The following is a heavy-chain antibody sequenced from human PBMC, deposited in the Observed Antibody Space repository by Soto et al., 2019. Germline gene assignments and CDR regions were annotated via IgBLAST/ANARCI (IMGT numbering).Heavy chain of an antibody. CDR3: VVSDYSSAWRFDY. J-gene: IGHJ4*02. CDR2: IFYSGST. V-gene: IGHV4-39*01. CDR1: RGSINSANYF. Sequence: PSETLSLTCTVSRGSINSANYFWGWIRQPPGKGLEWIATIFYSGSTYYNPSLKSRVIMSMDTSKNQFSLKLSSVTAADTAVYFCVVSDYSSAWRFDYWGQGTLVTVSS. D-gene: IGHD6-19*01.